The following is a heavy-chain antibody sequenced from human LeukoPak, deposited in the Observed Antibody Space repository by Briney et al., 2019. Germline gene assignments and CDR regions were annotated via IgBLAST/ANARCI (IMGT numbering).Heavy chain of an antibody. J-gene: IGHJ3*02. V-gene: IGHV3-30*18. CDR2: ISYAGSNK. D-gene: IGHD3-22*01. Sequence: PGRSLRLSCAASGFTFSSYGMHWVRQAPGKRLEGVAVISYAGSNKYYADSVKGRFTISRDNSKNTLYLQMNSLRAEDTAVYYCAKLYEGYYDSSGYPRNGAFDIWGQGTMVTVSS. CDR1: GFTFSSYG. CDR3: AKLYEGYYDSSGYPRNGAFDI.